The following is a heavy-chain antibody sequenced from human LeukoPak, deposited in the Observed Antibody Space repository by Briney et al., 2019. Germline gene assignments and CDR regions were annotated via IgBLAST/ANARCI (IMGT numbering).Heavy chain of an antibody. Sequence: SVKVSCKASGGTFSSYAISWVRQAPGQGLEWMGGIIPIFGTANYAQKFQGRVTITTDESTSTAYMELSSLRSEDTAVYYCARGRTEGPYSSGWFYYFDYWGQGTLVTVSS. V-gene: IGHV1-69*05. CDR3: ARGRTEGPYSSGWFYYFDY. CDR2: IIPIFGTA. J-gene: IGHJ4*02. CDR1: GGTFSSYA. D-gene: IGHD6-19*01.